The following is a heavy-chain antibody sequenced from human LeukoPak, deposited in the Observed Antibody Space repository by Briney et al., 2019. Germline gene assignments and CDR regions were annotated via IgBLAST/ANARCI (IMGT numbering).Heavy chain of an antibody. Sequence: PGGSLRLSCAASRFIFSSYGMHWVRQSPGKGLEWVAFIRYNGSNKYYADSVKGRFTISRDNAKNTLCLQMNSLRAEDTAVYYCAKDPKYQLLTYNWFDPWGQGTLVTVSS. CDR2: IRYNGSNK. CDR3: AKDPKYQLLTYNWFDP. CDR1: RFIFSSYG. J-gene: IGHJ5*02. V-gene: IGHV3-30*02. D-gene: IGHD2-2*01.